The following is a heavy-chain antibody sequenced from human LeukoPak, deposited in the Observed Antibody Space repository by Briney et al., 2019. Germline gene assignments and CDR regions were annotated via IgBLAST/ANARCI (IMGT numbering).Heavy chain of an antibody. Sequence: GASVKVSCKASGGTFSSYAISWVRQAPGQGLEWMGRIIPIFGTANYAQKFQGRVTITTDESTSTAYMELRSLRSDDTAVYYCARDLTTVTGVIGYWGQGTLVTVSS. CDR2: IIPIFGTA. J-gene: IGHJ4*02. CDR3: ARDLTTVTGVIGY. CDR1: GGTFSSYA. V-gene: IGHV1-69*05. D-gene: IGHD4-11*01.